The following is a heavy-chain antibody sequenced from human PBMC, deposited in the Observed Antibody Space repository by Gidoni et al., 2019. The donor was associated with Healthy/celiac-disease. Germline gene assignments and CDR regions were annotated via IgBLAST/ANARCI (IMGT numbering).Heavy chain of an antibody. V-gene: IGHV4-4*02. CDR2: VYHSGST. D-gene: IGHD5-18*01. J-gene: IGHJ4*02. Sequence: QVQLQESGPGLVKPSGTLSLTCAVSGGSIISSNWWSWGRQPPGKGLGWIGEVYHSGSTNYNPSLKSRVTISVDKSKNQFSLKLSSVTAADTAVYYCASLRGYSYGYISPLGDYWGQGTLVTVSS. CDR3: ASLRGYSYGYISPLGDY. CDR1: GGSIISSNW.